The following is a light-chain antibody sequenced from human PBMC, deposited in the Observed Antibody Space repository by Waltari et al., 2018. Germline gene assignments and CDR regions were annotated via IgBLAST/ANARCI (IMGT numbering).Light chain of an antibody. V-gene: IGLV2-23*03. CDR3: CSYAGSSTFVV. CDR1: SSNVGGYTL. Sequence: QSALTQPTSWSGSPGQSIPISCPGTSSNVGGYTLFSWYQQHPGKAPKLMIYEGSKRPSGVSNRFSGSKSGNTASLTISGLQAEDEADYYCCSYAGSSTFVVFGGGTKLTVL. CDR2: EGS. J-gene: IGLJ2*01.